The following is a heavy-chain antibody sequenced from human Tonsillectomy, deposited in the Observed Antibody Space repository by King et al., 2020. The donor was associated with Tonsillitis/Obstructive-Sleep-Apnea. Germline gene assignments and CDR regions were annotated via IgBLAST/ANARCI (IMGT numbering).Heavy chain of an antibody. CDR3: ARSPLYDFSRFDP. J-gene: IGHJ5*02. CDR1: GVSLLPYY. Sequence: QLQESGPGLVKPSDTLSLTCILSGVSLLPYYWSWIRQPPGKGLEWIGYIYYRGNTNYNPSLKSRVTMSVDTSKNQFSLFLSSVTAADTAVYYCARSPLYDFSRFDPWGQGTLVIVSS. CDR2: IYYRGNT. D-gene: IGHD3-3*01. V-gene: IGHV4-59*01.